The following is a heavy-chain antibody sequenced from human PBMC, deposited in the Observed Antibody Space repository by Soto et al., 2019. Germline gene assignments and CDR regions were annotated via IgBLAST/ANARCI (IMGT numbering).Heavy chain of an antibody. CDR1: GFSLSTSGVG. J-gene: IGHJ5*02. CDR2: IYWNDDK. V-gene: IGHV2-5*01. D-gene: IGHD1-1*01. Sequence: QITLKESGPTLVKPTQTLTLTCTFSGFSLSTSGVGVGWIRQPPGKALEWLALIYWNDDKRYSPSLKSRLTITKDTCKIQVVLTMTNMDPVDTATYYCAHRPLFPGTGTQPGWFDPWGQRPLVTVSS. CDR3: AHRPLFPGTGTQPGWFDP.